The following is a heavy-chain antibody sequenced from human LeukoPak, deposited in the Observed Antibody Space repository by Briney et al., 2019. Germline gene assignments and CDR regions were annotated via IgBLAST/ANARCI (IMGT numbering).Heavy chain of an antibody. Sequence: GGSLRLSCAASGCTQSKNYMSWVRQAPGQGLEWVSVIYSGYSTYYADSVKGRFTISRDNSKNTVYLQMNSLRTEDTAVYYCARDGSRYWYFDLWGRGTLVTVSS. CDR3: ARDGSRYWYFDL. D-gene: IGHD6-19*01. CDR2: IYSGYST. V-gene: IGHV3-53*01. J-gene: IGHJ2*01. CDR1: GCTQSKNY.